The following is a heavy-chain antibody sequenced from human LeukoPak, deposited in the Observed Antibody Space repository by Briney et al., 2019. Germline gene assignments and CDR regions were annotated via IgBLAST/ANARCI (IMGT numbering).Heavy chain of an antibody. V-gene: IGHV4-39*01. CDR1: GGSISSSSHY. CDR3: ARQSTAMGTFDY. Sequence: PSETLSLTCTVSGGSISSSSHYWGWIRQPPGKGLEWIGSIYYSGNTYYNPSLKSRGTISVDTSKNQFSLKLRSVTAADTAVYYCARQSTAMGTFDYWGQGTLVTVSS. D-gene: IGHD5-18*01. J-gene: IGHJ4*02. CDR2: IYYSGNT.